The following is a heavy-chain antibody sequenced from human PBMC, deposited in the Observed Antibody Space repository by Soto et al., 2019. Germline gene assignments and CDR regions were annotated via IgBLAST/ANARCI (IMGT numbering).Heavy chain of an antibody. CDR3: ATQEVGGSYVYTFDP. CDR2: IYYSGST. V-gene: IGHV4-39*02. CDR1: GGSISSSSYY. Sequence: QLQLQESGPGLVKPSETLSLTCTVSGGSISSSSYYWGWIRQPPGKGLEWIGSIYYSGSTYYNPSLKSRVTISVATSKNHFSLKLSSVTAAATAVYYCATQEVGGSYVYTFDPWGQGTLVTVSS. D-gene: IGHD1-26*01. J-gene: IGHJ5*02.